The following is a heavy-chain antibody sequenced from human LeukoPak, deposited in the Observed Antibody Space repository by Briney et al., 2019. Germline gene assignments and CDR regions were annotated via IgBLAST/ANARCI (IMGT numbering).Heavy chain of an antibody. D-gene: IGHD3-10*01. CDR2: INYSGST. J-gene: IGHJ4*02. V-gene: IGHV4-39*07. CDR3: AGDYGSGKEYFDY. CDR1: GCTISSSSNY. Sequence: SETLSLTCTVSGCTISSSSNYWVWIRPPPGKGLEWFGSINYSGSTYYNPSVKSRVTISVDTSKNQFSLKLSAVTAADTAVYYCAGDYGSGKEYFDYWGQGTLVTVSS.